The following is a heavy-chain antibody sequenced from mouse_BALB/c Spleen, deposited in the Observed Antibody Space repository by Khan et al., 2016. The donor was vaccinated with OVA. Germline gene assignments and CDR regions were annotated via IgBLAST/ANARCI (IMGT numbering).Heavy chain of an antibody. V-gene: IGHV3-2*02. J-gene: IGHJ3*01. CDR2: INYSGGT. Sequence: EVQLQESGPGLVKPSQSLSLTCTVTGYSITSDYAWNWIRQFPGNKLEWMGYINYSGGTSYLPSLKSRISITPDTSKNQFFLQLHSVTTEDSATYYCARWFAYWGQGTLVTVS. CDR1: GYSITSDYA. CDR3: ARWFAY.